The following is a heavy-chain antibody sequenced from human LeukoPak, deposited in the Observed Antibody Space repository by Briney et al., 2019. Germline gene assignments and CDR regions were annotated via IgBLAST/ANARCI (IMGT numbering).Heavy chain of an antibody. J-gene: IGHJ4*02. CDR1: GFTFSSYS. V-gene: IGHV3-21*04. CDR2: IGSSSSYI. CDR3: ASPGDTAMGPLDY. D-gene: IGHD5-18*01. Sequence: GGSLRLSCAASGFTFSSYSMNWVRQAPGKGLEWVSSIGSSSSYIYYADSVKDRFTISRDNSKNTLYLQMNSLRAEDTAVYYCASPGDTAMGPLDYWGQGTLVTVSS.